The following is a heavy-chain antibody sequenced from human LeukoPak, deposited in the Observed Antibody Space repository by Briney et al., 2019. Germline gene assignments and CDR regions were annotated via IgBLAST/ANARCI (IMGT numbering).Heavy chain of an antibody. CDR1: GGSVSSGSYY. CDR3: ARVDSSGYYYDYYYGMDV. D-gene: IGHD3-22*01. Sequence: PSETLSLTCTVSGGSVSSGSYYWGWIRQPPGKGLEWIGYIYYSGSTNYNPSLKSRVTISVDTSKDQFSLKLSSVTAADTAMYYCARVDSSGYYYDYYYGMDVWGQGTTVTVSS. J-gene: IGHJ6*02. V-gene: IGHV4-61*01. CDR2: IYYSGST.